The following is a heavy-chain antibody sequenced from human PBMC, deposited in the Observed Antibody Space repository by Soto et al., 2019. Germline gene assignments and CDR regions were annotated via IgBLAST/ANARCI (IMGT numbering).Heavy chain of an antibody. J-gene: IGHJ5*01. CDR1: GFTFSSYW. Sequence: GGSLRLSCAASGFTFSSYWMSWVRQAPGKGLEWISYISSSSVTIYYADSLKGRFTVSRDNAQSSLFLQMNSLTAEDTAVYYCARDGGYSSALDSWGQGTLVTVSS. CDR3: ARDGGYSSALDS. V-gene: IGHV3-48*01. D-gene: IGHD5-12*01. CDR2: ISSSSVTI.